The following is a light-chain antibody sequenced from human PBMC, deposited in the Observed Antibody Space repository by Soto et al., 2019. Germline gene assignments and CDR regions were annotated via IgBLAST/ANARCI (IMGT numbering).Light chain of an antibody. J-gene: IGKJ5*01. CDR1: QSITNGY. CDR2: GVS. Sequence: PGARAALSCRASQSITNGYLAWYQQKPGQAPRLLIYGVSTRATGIPDRFSGSGSGTDFTLTISRLEPEDFAVYYCQQPAISNITLAQGTRLEIK. CDR3: QQPAISNIT. V-gene: IGKV3-20*01.